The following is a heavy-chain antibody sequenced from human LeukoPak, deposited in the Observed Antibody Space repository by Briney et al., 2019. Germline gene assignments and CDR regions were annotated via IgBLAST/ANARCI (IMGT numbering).Heavy chain of an antibody. CDR1: GGSISSSSYY. J-gene: IGHJ4*02. Sequence: SETLSLTCTVSGGSISSSSYYWGWIRHPPGKGLEWIGSIYYGGSTYYNPSLKRRVTISVDTSKNQFSLKLSSVTAADTAVYYCARLDIVVVPAAIQLFGGYFDYWGQGTLVTVSS. CDR3: ARLDIVVVPAAIQLFGGYFDY. V-gene: IGHV4-39*01. D-gene: IGHD2-2*02. CDR2: IYYGGST.